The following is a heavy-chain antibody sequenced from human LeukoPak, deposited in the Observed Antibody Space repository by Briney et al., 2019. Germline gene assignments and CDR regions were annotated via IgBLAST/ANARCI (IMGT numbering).Heavy chain of an antibody. D-gene: IGHD1-26*01. J-gene: IGHJ4*02. CDR3: ARGRASGSYSSDY. CDR2: INPNSGGT. V-gene: IGHV1-2*04. Sequence: ASVKVSCKASGYTFTGYYMHWVRQAPGQGLERMGWINPNSGGTNYAQKFQGWVTMTRDTSISTAYMELSRLRSDDTAVYYCARGRASGSYSSDYWGQGTLVTVSS. CDR1: GYTFTGYY.